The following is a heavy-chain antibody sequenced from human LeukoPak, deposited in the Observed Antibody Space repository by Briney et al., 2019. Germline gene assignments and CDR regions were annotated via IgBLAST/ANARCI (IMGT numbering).Heavy chain of an antibody. CDR2: IYTSGST. V-gene: IGHV4-4*07. J-gene: IGHJ4*02. CDR1: GGSISGYY. Sequence: SETLSLTCTVSGGSISGYYWSWIRQPAGKGLEWIGRIYTSGSTNYNSSLKSRVTMSVDTSKNQFSLKLSSVTAADTAVYYCARHLRGYSYGYGGGFDYWGQGTLVTVSS. D-gene: IGHD5-18*01. CDR3: ARHLRGYSYGYGGGFDY.